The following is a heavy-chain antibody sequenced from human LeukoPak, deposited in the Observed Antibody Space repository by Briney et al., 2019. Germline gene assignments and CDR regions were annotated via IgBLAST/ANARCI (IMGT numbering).Heavy chain of an antibody. CDR1: GYTFTGYY. V-gene: IGHV1-2*06. D-gene: IGHD2-15*01. J-gene: IGHJ4*02. CDR2: INPNSGGT. CDR3: ARAWWGRYFDY. Sequence: ASVKVSCKASGYTFTGYYMHWVRQAPGQGLEWMGRINPNSGGTNFAQKFQGRVTMTRDTSISTAYMELSRLRSDDAAVYYCARAWWGRYFDYWGQGTLVTVSS.